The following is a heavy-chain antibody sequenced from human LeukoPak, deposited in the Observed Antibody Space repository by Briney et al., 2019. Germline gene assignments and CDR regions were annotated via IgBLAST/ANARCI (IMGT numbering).Heavy chain of an antibody. Sequence: GGSLRLSCAASGFTFSTYAMSWVRQAPGKGLEWVSGIYSGGSTYYADSVKGRFTISRDNSKNTLYLQMNSLRAEDTAVYYCARGGYYDSSGYYYVGYFDYWGQGTLVTVSS. CDR2: IYSGGST. D-gene: IGHD3-22*01. CDR3: ARGGYYDSSGYYYVGYFDY. J-gene: IGHJ4*02. V-gene: IGHV3-53*01. CDR1: GFTFSTYA.